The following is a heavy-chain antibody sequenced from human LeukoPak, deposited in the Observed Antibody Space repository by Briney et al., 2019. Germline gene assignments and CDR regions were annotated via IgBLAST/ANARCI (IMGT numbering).Heavy chain of an antibody. J-gene: IGHJ6*03. D-gene: IGHD2-2*02. V-gene: IGHV1-69*13. CDR3: ATPRYTRPYYYYYMDV. CDR1: GGTFSSYA. Sequence: SVKVSCKASGGTFSSYAISWVRQAPGQGLEWMGGIIPIFGTATYAQKFQGRVTITADESTSTAYMELSSLRSEDTAVYYCATPRYTRPYYYYYMDVWGKGTTVTVSS. CDR2: IIPIFGTA.